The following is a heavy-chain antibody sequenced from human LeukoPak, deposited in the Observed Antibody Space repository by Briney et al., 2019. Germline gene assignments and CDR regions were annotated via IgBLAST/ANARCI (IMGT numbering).Heavy chain of an antibody. V-gene: IGHV3-30*18. Sequence: GGSLRLSCAASGFTFSSYGMHWVRQAPGKGLEWVAVVSYDGSTQYYADSVKGRFTISRDNSNNMLSLQMNSLKAEDTAVYYCAKGRMMATIMISFDYWGRGTLVTVSS. CDR2: VSYDGSTQ. D-gene: IGHD5-24*01. CDR3: AKGRMMATIMISFDY. J-gene: IGHJ4*02. CDR1: GFTFSSYG.